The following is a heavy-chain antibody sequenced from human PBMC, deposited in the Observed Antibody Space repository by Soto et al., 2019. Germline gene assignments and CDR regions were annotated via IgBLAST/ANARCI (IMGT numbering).Heavy chain of an antibody. CDR2: ISYDGSNK. J-gene: IGHJ5*02. CDR3: ARDLCSSTSCQNWFDP. Sequence: GGSLRLSCAASGFTFSSYAMHWVRQAPGKGLEWVAVISYDGSNKYYADSVKGRFTISRDNSKNTLYLQMNSLRAEDTAVYYCARDLCSSTSCQNWFDPWGQGTLVTVS. V-gene: IGHV3-30-3*01. CDR1: GFTFSSYA. D-gene: IGHD2-2*01.